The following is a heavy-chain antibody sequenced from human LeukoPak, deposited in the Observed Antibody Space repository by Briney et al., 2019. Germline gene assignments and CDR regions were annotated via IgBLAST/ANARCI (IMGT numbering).Heavy chain of an antibody. CDR1: GYIFIGYY. J-gene: IGHJ3*02. Sequence: ASVKVPCKASGYIFIGYYIHWVRQAPGQGLEWMGWINPNSGVTNYAQKFQGWVAMTRDTSISTAYMELSRLRSDDTAVYYCATTRSYYYDNSGPDAFDIWGQGTMVTVSS. CDR3: ATTRSYYYDNSGPDAFDI. D-gene: IGHD3-22*01. CDR2: INPNSGVT. V-gene: IGHV1-2*04.